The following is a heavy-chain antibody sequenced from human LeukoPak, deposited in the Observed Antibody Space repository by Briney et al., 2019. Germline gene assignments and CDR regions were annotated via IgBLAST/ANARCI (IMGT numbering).Heavy chain of an antibody. CDR3: ARIVTMVRGVDSYYFDY. CDR1: GYSFTSYW. D-gene: IGHD3-10*01. CDR2: IYPGDSDT. V-gene: IGHV5-51*01. Sequence: GESLKISCKGSGYSFTSYWIGWVRQMPGKGLEWMGIIYPGDSDTRYSPSFQGQVTLSADKSISTAYLQWSSLKASDTAMYYCARIVTMVRGVDSYYFDYWGQGTLVTVSS. J-gene: IGHJ4*02.